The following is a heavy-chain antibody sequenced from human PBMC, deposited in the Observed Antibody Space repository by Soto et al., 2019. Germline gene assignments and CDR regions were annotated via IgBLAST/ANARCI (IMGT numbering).Heavy chain of an antibody. CDR2: ISSSGSTI. Sequence: GGSLRLSCAASGFTFSDYYMSWIRQAPGKGLEWVSYISSSGSTIYYADSVKGRFTISRDNAKNSLYLQMNSLRAEDTAVYYCARDGTSSGSYYSYYYYYYMDVWGKGTTVTVSS. D-gene: IGHD3-10*01. CDR1: GFTFSDYY. V-gene: IGHV3-11*01. J-gene: IGHJ6*03. CDR3: ARDGTSSGSYYSYYYYYYMDV.